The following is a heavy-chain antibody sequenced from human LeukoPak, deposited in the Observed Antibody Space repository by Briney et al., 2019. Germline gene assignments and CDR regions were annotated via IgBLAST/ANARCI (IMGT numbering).Heavy chain of an antibody. V-gene: IGHV3-64D*06. CDR3: VKDFGRVRGTPDS. CDR1: GFVFSIYT. Sequence: GGSLRLSCSASGFVFSIYTMYWVRQAPGKGPEYVSTISGSGNGGSIYYADSVKGRFTISRDDSKSIVYLQMNGLRSEDTAVYYCVKDFGRVRGTPDSWGQGTLVTASS. J-gene: IGHJ4*02. CDR2: ISGSGNGGSI. D-gene: IGHD2/OR15-2a*01.